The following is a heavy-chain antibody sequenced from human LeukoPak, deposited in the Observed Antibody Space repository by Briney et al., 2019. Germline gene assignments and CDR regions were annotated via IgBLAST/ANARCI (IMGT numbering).Heavy chain of an antibody. J-gene: IGHJ5*02. V-gene: IGHV4-59*01. Sequence: PSETLSLTCTVSGGSITRDYWSWIRQSPGKGLEWIGYMYYSGSTDYNPPFKSRVTISVDTSKNQFSLKLSSVTAADTAVYYCARAQAHYDILTGYYNRGNWFDPWGQGTLVTVSS. CDR1: GGSITRDY. D-gene: IGHD3-9*01. CDR3: ARAQAHYDILTGYYNRGNWFDP. CDR2: MYYSGST.